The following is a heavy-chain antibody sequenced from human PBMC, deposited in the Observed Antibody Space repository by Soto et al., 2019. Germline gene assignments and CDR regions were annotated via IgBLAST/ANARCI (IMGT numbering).Heavy chain of an antibody. J-gene: IGHJ4*02. D-gene: IGHD5-12*01. CDR3: ARVDGYTDPNDY. CDR1: GFTFSSYR. CDR2: ITSISDYI. V-gene: IGHV3-21*01. Sequence: PGGSLNLSCAVSGFTFSSYRMSWVRQAPGRGLEWVSCITSISDYIYYADSVKGRFTINRDNAQNPQFMRIDNQRAEDTAVYFCARVDGYTDPNDYWGQGTSVTVSS.